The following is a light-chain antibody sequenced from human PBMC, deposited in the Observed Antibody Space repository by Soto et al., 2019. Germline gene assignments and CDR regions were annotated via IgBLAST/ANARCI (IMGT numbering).Light chain of an antibody. J-gene: IGKJ4*01. V-gene: IGKV3-20*01. CDR3: QQYGSSPLT. CDR2: GAS. CDR1: QSVTSTY. Sequence: EIVLTQSPGTLSLSPGERATLSCRASQSVTSTYLVWYQQKPGQAPRLLIYGASSRATGIPDRFSGSGSGTDFTLTISRLEPEDFAVYYCQQYGSSPLTFGGGTKVETK.